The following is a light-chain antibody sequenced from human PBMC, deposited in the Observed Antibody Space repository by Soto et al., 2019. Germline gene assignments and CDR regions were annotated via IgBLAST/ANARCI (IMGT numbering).Light chain of an antibody. CDR2: GAS. Sequence: EIVMTQSPASLSVSPGERATLSCRASQSVSSNLAWYQQKPGQAPRLLIYGASTGATGVPARFSGSGSGTDVTLTIRSLQSEDFAVYYCQQYNNWPRSFGQGPKVEIK. CDR1: QSVSSN. J-gene: IGKJ1*01. V-gene: IGKV3-15*01. CDR3: QQYNNWPRS.